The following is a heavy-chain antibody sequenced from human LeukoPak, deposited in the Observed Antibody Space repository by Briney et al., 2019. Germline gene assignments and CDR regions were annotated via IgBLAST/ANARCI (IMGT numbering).Heavy chain of an antibody. D-gene: IGHD1-26*01. Sequence: ASVKVSCKASGYTFTGYYIHWVRQAPGQGLEWMGWINPNSGGTDYAQKFQGRVTMTRDTPINTAYMELSRLRSDDTAVYYCARRGPVGSTKGGNYVDYWGQGTLVTVSS. CDR1: GYTFTGYY. J-gene: IGHJ4*02. CDR3: ARRGPVGSTKGGNYVDY. V-gene: IGHV1-2*02. CDR2: INPNSGGT.